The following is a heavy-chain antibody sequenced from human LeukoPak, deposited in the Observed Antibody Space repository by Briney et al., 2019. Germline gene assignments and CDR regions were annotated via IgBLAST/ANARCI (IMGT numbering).Heavy chain of an antibody. CDR3: VRAELELPPKGPFDP. CDR1: GYTFTSYY. D-gene: IGHD1-7*01. J-gene: IGHJ5*02. V-gene: IGHV1-46*01. CDR2: INPSGGST. Sequence: ASVKVSCKASGYTFTSYYMHWVRQAPGQGLEWMGIINPSGGSTSYAQKFQGRVTMTRDTSTSTVYMELSSLRSEDTAVYYCVRAELELPPKGPFDPWGQGTLVTVSS.